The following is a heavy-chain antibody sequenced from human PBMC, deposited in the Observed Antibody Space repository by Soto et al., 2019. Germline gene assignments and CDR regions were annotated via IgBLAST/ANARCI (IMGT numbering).Heavy chain of an antibody. V-gene: IGHV1-69*06. CDR3: ARGGMEWLPFDY. CDR1: GGTFSSYA. J-gene: IGHJ4*02. Sequence: QVQLVQSGAEVKKPGSSVKVSCTASGGTFSSYAISWVRQAPGQGLEWMGGIIPIFGTANYAQKFQGRVTITADKSTSTAYMELRSLRSEDTAGYYCARGGMEWLPFDYWGQGTLVTVSS. D-gene: IGHD3-3*01. CDR2: IIPIFGTA.